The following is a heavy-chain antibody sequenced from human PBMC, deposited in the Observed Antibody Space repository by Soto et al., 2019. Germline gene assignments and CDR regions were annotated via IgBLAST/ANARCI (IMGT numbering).Heavy chain of an antibody. CDR2: ISWDGGST. D-gene: IGHD6-13*01. CDR1: GFTFDDYT. CDR3: AATRSSSRAGDAFDI. Sequence: EVQLVESGGVVVQPGGSLRLSCAASGFTFDDYTMHWVRQAPGKGLEWVSLISWDGGSTYYADSVNGRFTIARDNSTNSLYLQMNSLGTEDTALYYCAATRSSSRAGDAFDIGCQGKMVTVSS. V-gene: IGHV3-43*01. J-gene: IGHJ3*02.